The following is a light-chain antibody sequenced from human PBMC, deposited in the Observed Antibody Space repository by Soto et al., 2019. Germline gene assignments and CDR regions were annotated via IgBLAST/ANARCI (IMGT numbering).Light chain of an antibody. CDR1: QSVSSY. CDR3: QHYSNWPLT. CDR2: GAF. V-gene: IGKV3-15*01. Sequence: EIVMMQFPATLSVSTGERATLSCRASQSVSSYLAWYQKKPGQAPRLLVYGAFIRATGVPARFSGSQSGTEFTLTISSLQSEDFAVYYCQHYSNWPLTFGGGTKVDIK. J-gene: IGKJ4*01.